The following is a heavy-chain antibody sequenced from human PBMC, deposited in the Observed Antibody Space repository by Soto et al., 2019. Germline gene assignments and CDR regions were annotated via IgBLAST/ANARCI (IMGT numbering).Heavy chain of an antibody. CDR3: ARDLSSSWYSLGYYGMDV. CDR2: IGTAGDT. Sequence: PGGSLRLSCAASGFTFSSYDMHWVRQATGKGLEWVSAIGTAGDTYYPGSVKGRFTISRENAKNSLYLQMNSLRAEDTAVYYCARDLSSSWYSLGYYGMDVWGQGTTVTVSS. D-gene: IGHD6-13*01. CDR1: GFTFSSYD. V-gene: IGHV3-13*01. J-gene: IGHJ6*02.